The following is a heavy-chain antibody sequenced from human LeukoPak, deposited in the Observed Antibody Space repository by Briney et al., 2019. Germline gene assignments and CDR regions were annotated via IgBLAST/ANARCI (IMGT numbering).Heavy chain of an antibody. CDR2: INDGGSDK. Sequence: QPGGSLRLSCAVSGFTFSDYWMTWVRQAPGKGLEWVASINDGGSDKHYVDSVKGRFTISRDNAKNSLYLQMNSLRAEDTAVYYCARQISGGSSFWGQGTLVTVSS. CDR3: ARQISGGSSF. D-gene: IGHD2-15*01. CDR1: GFTFSDYW. V-gene: IGHV3-7*01. J-gene: IGHJ4*02.